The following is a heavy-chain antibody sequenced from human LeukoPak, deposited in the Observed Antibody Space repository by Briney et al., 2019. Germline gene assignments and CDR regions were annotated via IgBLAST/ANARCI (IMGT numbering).Heavy chain of an antibody. V-gene: IGHV3-11*01. Sequence: GGSLRLSCVASGFTFSDYYLTWIRQAPGKGLEWVSYISRDATIIYYSDSVKGRFTISRDNAKNSVYLQMNSLRVEDTAIYYCARGHCTTSKCSSRYYYHYMDVWGKGTTVTISS. CDR3: ARGHCTTSKCSSRYYYHYMDV. J-gene: IGHJ6*03. D-gene: IGHD2-8*01. CDR2: ISRDATII. CDR1: GFTFSDYY.